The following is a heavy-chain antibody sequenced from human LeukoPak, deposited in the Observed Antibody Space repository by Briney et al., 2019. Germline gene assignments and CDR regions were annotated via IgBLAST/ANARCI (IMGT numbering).Heavy chain of an antibody. D-gene: IGHD6-13*01. CDR2: ISYDGSNK. J-gene: IGHJ4*02. Sequence: PGGSLRLSCTASGFTFSSYGMRWVRQAPGKGLEWVAVISYDGSNKYYADSVKGRFTISRDNSKNTLYLQMNSLRAEDTAVYYCLYSSSSGDYWGQGTLVTVSS. CDR3: LYSSSSGDY. V-gene: IGHV3-30*03. CDR1: GFTFSSYG.